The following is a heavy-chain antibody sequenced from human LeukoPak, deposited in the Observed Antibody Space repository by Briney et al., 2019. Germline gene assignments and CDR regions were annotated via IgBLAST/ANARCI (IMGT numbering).Heavy chain of an antibody. D-gene: IGHD1-26*01. J-gene: IGHJ4*02. CDR3: ASNEGMIVGATGFDY. CDR1: GFTFSSYS. V-gene: IGHV3-21*01. Sequence: GGSLRLSCAASGFTFSSYSMNWVRQAPGEGLEWVPSISSSSSYIYYADSVKGRFTISRDNAKNSLYLQMNSLRAEDTAVYYCASNEGMIVGATGFDYWGQGTLVTVSS. CDR2: ISSSSSYI.